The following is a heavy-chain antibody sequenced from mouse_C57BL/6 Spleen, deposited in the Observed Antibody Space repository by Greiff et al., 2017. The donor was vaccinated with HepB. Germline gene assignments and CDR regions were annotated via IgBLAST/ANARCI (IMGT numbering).Heavy chain of an antibody. J-gene: IGHJ2*01. V-gene: IGHV5-9*01. CDR1: GFTFSSYT. CDR3: ARHDGYYVYFDY. CDR2: ISGGGGNT. D-gene: IGHD2-3*01. Sequence: EVQLVESGGGLVKPGGSLKLSCAASGFTFSSYTMSWVRQTPEKRLEWVATISGGGGNTYYPDSVKGRFTISRDNAKNTLYLQMSSLRSEDTALYYCARHDGYYVYFDYWGQGTTLTVSS.